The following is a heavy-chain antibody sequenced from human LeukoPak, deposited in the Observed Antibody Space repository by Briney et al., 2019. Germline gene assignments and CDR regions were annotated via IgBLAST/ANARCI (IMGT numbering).Heavy chain of an antibody. V-gene: IGHV4-39*01. CDR1: GGSISSSSYY. CDR2: TYYSGST. Sequence: SETLSLTCTVSGGSISSSSYYWGWIRQPPGKGLEWIGSTYYSGSTYYNPSRKSRVAISVDTSKNQFSLKLSSVTAADTAVYYCLFRNYYYGMDVWGQGTTVTVSS. CDR3: LFRNYYYGMDV. J-gene: IGHJ6*02. D-gene: IGHD2-21*01.